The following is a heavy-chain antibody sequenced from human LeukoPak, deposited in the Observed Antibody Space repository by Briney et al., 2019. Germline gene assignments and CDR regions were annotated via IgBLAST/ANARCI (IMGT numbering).Heavy chain of an antibody. J-gene: IGHJ5*02. D-gene: IGHD4-17*01. CDR1: RFTFSSYS. Sequence: PGGSLRLSCAASRFTFSSYSMNWVRQAPGKGLEWVSSISSSSSYIYYADSVKGRFTISRDNAKNSLYLQMNSLRAKDTAVYYCARDQYGDYVDGFDPWGQGTLVTVSS. CDR2: ISSSSSYI. CDR3: ARDQYGDYVDGFDP. V-gene: IGHV3-21*01.